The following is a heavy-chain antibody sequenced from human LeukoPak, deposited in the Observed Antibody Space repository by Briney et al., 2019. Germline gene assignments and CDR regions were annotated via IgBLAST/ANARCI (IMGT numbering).Heavy chain of an antibody. Sequence: GSLRLSCAASGFTFSSYAMSWVRQAPGKGLEWIGYFYHSASTNYNPSLKSRVTISVDTSKNHFSLKLSSVTAADTAVYYCARGQWLPVFDFWGQGTLVTVSS. CDR1: GFTFSSYA. D-gene: IGHD3-22*01. J-gene: IGHJ4*02. V-gene: IGHV4-59*01. CDR3: ARGQWLPVFDF. CDR2: FYHSAST.